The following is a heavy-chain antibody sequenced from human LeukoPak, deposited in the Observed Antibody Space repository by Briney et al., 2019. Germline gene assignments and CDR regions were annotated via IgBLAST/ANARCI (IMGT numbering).Heavy chain of an antibody. V-gene: IGHV4-34*01. CDR1: GGSFSGYH. J-gene: IGHJ4*02. D-gene: IGHD7-27*01. Sequence: SETLSLTCAVYGGSFSGYHWSWLRQPPGKGLEWIGEINHSGSTNYNPSLKSRVTISVDTSKNQFSLKLTSVTAADTAVYYCARPLTGTSFDYWGQGTLVTVSS. CDR2: INHSGST. CDR3: ARPLTGTSFDY.